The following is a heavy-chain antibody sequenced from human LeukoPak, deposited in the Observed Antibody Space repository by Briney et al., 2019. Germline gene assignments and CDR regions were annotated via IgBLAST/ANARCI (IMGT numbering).Heavy chain of an antibody. J-gene: IGHJ4*02. D-gene: IGHD4-23*01. V-gene: IGHV3-30*02. CDR3: AKERKLLPFDC. CDR2: IQNDEIDK. CDR1: GFTFSSYW. Sequence: PGGSLKLSCAASGFTFSSYWMSWVRQAPGKGLEWVAFIQNDEIDKFYADSVKGRFTISRDNSKNTLYLQMNSLRAEDTAVYYCAKERKLLPFDCWGQGTLVTVSS.